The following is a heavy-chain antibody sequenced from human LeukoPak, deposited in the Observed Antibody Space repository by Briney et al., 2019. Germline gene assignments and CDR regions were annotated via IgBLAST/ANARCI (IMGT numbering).Heavy chain of an antibody. J-gene: IGHJ4*02. V-gene: IGHV3-15*01. D-gene: IGHD3-22*01. Sequence: GGSLRLSCAASGLTFSNAWMTWVRQAPGKGLEWVGHIKSKADGETTDYAAPVKDRFTISRDDSENTVYLQMNSLKSEDTAVYYCATPPGFYDTSPLDYWGQGTLVTVSS. CDR3: ATPPGFYDTSPLDY. CDR1: GLTFSNAW. CDR2: IKSKADGETT.